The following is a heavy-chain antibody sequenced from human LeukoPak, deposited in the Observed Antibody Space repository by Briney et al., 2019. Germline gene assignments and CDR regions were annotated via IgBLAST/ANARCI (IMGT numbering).Heavy chain of an antibody. CDR3: ARQYCSSTSCYQFAGIGGGDYYYYYMDV. J-gene: IGHJ6*03. Sequence: ASVKVSCKASGYTFTSYGISWVRQAPGRGLEWMEGIIPIFGTANYAQKFQGRVTITTDESTSTAYMELSSLRSEDTAVYYCARQYCSSTSCYQFAGIGGGDYYYYYMDVWGKGTTVTVSS. D-gene: IGHD2-2*01. CDR2: IIPIFGTA. CDR1: GYTFTSYG. V-gene: IGHV1-69*05.